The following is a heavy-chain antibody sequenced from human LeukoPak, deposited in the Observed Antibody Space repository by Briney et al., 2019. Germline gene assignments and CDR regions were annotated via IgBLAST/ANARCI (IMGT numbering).Heavy chain of an antibody. V-gene: IGHV3-21*01. CDR3: VRGSYSGSGSSSVLFGY. CDR2: ISSSSSYI. CDR1: GFTFSSYE. Sequence: GGSLRLSCAASGFTFSSYEMNWVRQAPGKGLEWVSSISSSSSYIYYAGSVKGRFTISRDNAKNSLYLQMNSLRAEDTAVYYCVRGSYSGSGSSSVLFGYWGQGTLVTVSS. J-gene: IGHJ4*02. D-gene: IGHD3-10*01.